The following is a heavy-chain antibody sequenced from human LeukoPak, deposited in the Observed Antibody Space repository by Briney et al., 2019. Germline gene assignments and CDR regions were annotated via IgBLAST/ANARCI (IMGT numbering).Heavy chain of an antibody. CDR1: GFTFSSYA. V-gene: IGHV4-39*01. J-gene: IGHJ4*02. CDR2: IYYSGST. Sequence: GSLRLSCAASGFTFSSYAMSWVRQAPGKGLEWIGSIYYSGSTYYNPSLKSRVTISVDTSKNQFSLKLSSVTAADTAVYYCARHAVPSNYFDYWGQGTLVTVSS. CDR3: ARHAVPSNYFDY.